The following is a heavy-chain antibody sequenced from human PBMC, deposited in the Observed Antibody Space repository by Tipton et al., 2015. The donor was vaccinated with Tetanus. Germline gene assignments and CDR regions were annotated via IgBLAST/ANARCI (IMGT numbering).Heavy chain of an antibody. V-gene: IGHV4-39*07. CDR1: GGSIRDQKYY. D-gene: IGHD6-19*01. CDR3: AFLPKHWLDPRGAP. Sequence: TLSLTCTVSGGSIRDQKYYWGWIRQPPGKGLEWIASIYFEGSTYYSPSLKSRVTISVDTSKNQFSLNLTSVTAADTGVYYCAFLPKHWLDPRGAPWGQGTLVTVSS. J-gene: IGHJ5*02. CDR2: IYFEGST.